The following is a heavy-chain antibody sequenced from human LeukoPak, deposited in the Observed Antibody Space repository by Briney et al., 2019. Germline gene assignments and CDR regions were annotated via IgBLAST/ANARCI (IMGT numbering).Heavy chain of an antibody. CDR2: INPNSGGT. CDR3: AREGVIGYYDSSGYYPDDY. V-gene: IGHV1-2*06. CDR1: GYTFTGYY. D-gene: IGHD3-22*01. Sequence: ASVKVSCKASGYTFTGYYMHWVRQAPGQGLEWMGRINPNSGGTNYAQKFQGRVTMTRDTSISTAYMELSRLRSDDTAVYYCAREGVIGYYDSSGYYPDDYWAREPWSPSPQ. J-gene: IGHJ4*02.